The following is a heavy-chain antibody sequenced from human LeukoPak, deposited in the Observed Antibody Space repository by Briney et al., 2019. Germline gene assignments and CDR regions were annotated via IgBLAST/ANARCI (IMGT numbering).Heavy chain of an antibody. CDR1: GFTFSLYG. D-gene: IGHD6-13*01. V-gene: IGHV3-33*01. CDR3: VMIVQFTAATGPGFES. J-gene: IGHJ4*02. CDR2: IWYDGSYI. Sequence: PGGSLRLSCAASGFTFSLYGMHWVSHAPDKRLDWVAVIWYDGSYIYYSDSVKCRFTISRDNSKDTMYLQMNSLRAEDAAVYYCVMIVQFTAATGPGFESCGQGTLVTVSP.